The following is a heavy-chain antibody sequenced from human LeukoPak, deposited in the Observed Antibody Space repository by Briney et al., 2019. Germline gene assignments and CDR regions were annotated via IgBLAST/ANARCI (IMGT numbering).Heavy chain of an antibody. V-gene: IGHV3-23*01. Sequence: EGSLRLSCAASGFTFSTYAMSWVRQAPGKGLEWVSTISGRGDSTWYADSVKGRFSISRDNSKNTLYLQMNSLRAEDTAMYYCVRDRGYCSGGTCYALWDYWGQGTLVTVSS. CDR1: GFTFSTYA. D-gene: IGHD2-15*01. J-gene: IGHJ4*02. CDR2: ISGRGDST. CDR3: VRDRGYCSGGTCYALWDY.